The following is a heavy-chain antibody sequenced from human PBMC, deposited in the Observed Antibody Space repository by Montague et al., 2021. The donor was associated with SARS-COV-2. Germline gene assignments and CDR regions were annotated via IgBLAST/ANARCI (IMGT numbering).Heavy chain of an antibody. CDR2: IYYSGST. CDR1: GGSISTYY. D-gene: IGHD2-15*01. V-gene: IGHV4-59*01. Sequence: SETLSLTCSVSGGSISTYYWSWIRQPPGKGLEWIGYIYYSGSTNYNPSFKSRVTISIDTSKNQFSLELGSVTAADMAVYYCASPGGYCTGGSCYYVYWGQGTLVTVSS. CDR3: ASPGGYCTGGSCYYVY. J-gene: IGHJ4*02.